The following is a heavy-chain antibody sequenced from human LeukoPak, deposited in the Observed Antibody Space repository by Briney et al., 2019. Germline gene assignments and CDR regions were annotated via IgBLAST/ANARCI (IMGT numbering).Heavy chain of an antibody. CDR2: ITTSSDCK. CDR1: GFTFSAYT. D-gene: IGHD7-27*01. V-gene: IGHV3-21*01. CDR3: ARGELGIQVV. Sequence: GGSLRLSCAASGFTFSAYTMSWVRQAPGKGLEWVSSITTSSDCKYYADSLRGRLTISRDNAKNSLFLQMNSLRGDDTAVYYCARGELGIQVVWGQGTLVTVSS. J-gene: IGHJ4*02.